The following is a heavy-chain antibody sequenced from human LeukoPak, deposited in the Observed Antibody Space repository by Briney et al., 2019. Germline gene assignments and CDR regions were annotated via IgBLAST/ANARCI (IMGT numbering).Heavy chain of an antibody. CDR1: GFTFSDYY. Sequence: PGGSLRLSCAASGFTFSDYYMIWMPQAPGKGLEGCSHISGSSTYTNYADSVKGRFTISRDNANNSLYLQMNSLTAEDTAVFYCARVGSRGYYFDYWGQGTLVSVSS. J-gene: IGHJ4*02. CDR3: ARVGSRGYYFDY. D-gene: IGHD1-26*01. V-gene: IGHV3-11*06. CDR2: ISGSSTYT.